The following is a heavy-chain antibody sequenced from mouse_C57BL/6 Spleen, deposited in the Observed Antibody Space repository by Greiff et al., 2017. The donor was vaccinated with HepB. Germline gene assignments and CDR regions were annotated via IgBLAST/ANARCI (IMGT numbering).Heavy chain of an antibody. CDR2: ISDGGSYT. V-gene: IGHV5-4*01. J-gene: IGHJ4*01. Sequence: EVKLMESGGGLVKPGGSLKLSCAASGFTFSSYAMSWVRQTPEKRLEWVATISDGGSYTYYPDNVKGRFTISRDNAKNNLYLQMSHLESEDTAMYYCAREGVYEDDGGGGHYYAVDYWGQGPSVTVSS. D-gene: IGHD2-4*01. CDR1: GFTFSSYA. CDR3: AREGVYEDDGGGGHYYAVDY.